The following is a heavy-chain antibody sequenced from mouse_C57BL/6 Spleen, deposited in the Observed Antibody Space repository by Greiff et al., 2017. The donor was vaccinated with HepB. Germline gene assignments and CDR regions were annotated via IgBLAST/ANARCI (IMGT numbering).Heavy chain of an antibody. Sequence: EVKLVESGPGLVKPSQSLSLTCSVTGYSITSGYYWNWIRQFPGNKLEWMGYISYDGSNNYNPSLKNRISITRDTSKNQFFLKLNSVTTEDTATYYCARDREGYAMDYWGQGTSVTVSS. CDR2: ISYDGSN. CDR3: ARDREGYAMDY. J-gene: IGHJ4*01. CDR1: GYSITSGYY. V-gene: IGHV3-6*01.